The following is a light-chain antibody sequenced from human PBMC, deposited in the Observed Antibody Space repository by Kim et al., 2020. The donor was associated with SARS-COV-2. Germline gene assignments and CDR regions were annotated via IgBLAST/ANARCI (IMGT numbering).Light chain of an antibody. V-gene: IGKV3-20*01. CDR3: HQYGTSLLT. J-gene: IGKJ4*01. Sequence: EIVLTQSPGTLSLSPGERATLSCRASQSVSSSYLAWYQQKPGQAPRLLIYDASSRATGIPDRFSGSGSGTDFTLTISRLEPEDFAVYYCHQYGTSLLTFGGGTTVEI. CDR1: QSVSSSY. CDR2: DAS.